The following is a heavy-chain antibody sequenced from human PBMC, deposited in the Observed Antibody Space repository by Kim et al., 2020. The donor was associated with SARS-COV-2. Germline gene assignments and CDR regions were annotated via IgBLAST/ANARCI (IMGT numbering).Heavy chain of an antibody. V-gene: IGHV3-33*06. CDR3: AKEAYGERDY. CDR2: IK. Sequence: IKYYADAVEGRFTISRDNYENTLYLQMDSLRPEDTAVYYCAKEAYGERDYWGQGTLVTVSS. J-gene: IGHJ4*02. D-gene: IGHD4-17*01.